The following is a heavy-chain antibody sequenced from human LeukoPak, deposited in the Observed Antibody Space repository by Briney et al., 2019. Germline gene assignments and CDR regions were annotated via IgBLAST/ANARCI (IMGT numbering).Heavy chain of an antibody. CDR2: INPNSGGT. CDR3: AKGGYFGAKEKYYFDY. Sequence: ASVKVSCKASGYTFTGYYMHWVRQAPGQGLEWMGWINPNSGGTNYAQKFQGRVTMTRDTSISTAYMELTRLRSDDTAVYYCAKGGYFGAKEKYYFDYWGQGTLVTVPS. V-gene: IGHV1-2*02. J-gene: IGHJ4*02. D-gene: IGHD2-2*03. CDR1: GYTFTGYY.